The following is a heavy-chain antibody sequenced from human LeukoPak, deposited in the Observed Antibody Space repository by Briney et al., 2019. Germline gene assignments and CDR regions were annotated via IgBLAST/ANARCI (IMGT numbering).Heavy chain of an antibody. CDR3: ARGLDTAIAY. D-gene: IGHD5-18*01. V-gene: IGHV6-1*01. CDR2: TYYKSKWHS. Sequence: PSQTLSLTCAISGDSVSSNSATWNCVRQSPSRGLEWLGRTYYKSKWHSDYAVSVKSRIILNPDTSKIQFSLQLDSVTPEDTAVYFCARGLDTAIAYWGQGTLVTVSS. CDR1: GDSVSSNSAT. J-gene: IGHJ4*02.